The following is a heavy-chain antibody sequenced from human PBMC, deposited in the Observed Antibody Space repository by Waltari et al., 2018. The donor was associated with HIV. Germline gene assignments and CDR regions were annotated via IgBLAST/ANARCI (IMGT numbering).Heavy chain of an antibody. CDR2: INHSGTT. J-gene: IGHJ4*01. V-gene: IGHV4-34*01. Sequence: QETLQQWGAGLLKPSETLSLTCAVYGGSFSGYYLNWVRQPPGKWLEWIGEINHSGTTNYNPSLKSRVTMSVDTSKRQFSLKLNSVTAADTAVYFCAYSYLTGSTLHPFWGQGTLVTVSS. CDR1: GGSFSGYY. D-gene: IGHD3-9*01. CDR3: AYSYLTGSTLHPF.